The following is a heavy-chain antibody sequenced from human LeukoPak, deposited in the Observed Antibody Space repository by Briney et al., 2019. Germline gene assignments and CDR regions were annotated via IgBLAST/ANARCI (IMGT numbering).Heavy chain of an antibody. Sequence: RASVKVSCKASGYTFTSYGISWVRQAPGQGLEWMGWISAYNGNTNYAQKLQGRVTMTTDTSTRTAYMELRSLRSDDTAVYYCARGPPDSSGYYESYWGQGTLVTVSS. CDR2: ISAYNGNT. CDR1: GYTFTSYG. CDR3: ARGPPDSSGYYESY. D-gene: IGHD3-22*01. V-gene: IGHV1-18*01. J-gene: IGHJ4*02.